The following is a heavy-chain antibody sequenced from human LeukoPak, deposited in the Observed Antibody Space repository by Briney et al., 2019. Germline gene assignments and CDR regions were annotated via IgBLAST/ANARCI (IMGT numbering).Heavy chain of an antibody. Sequence: GGSLRLSCAASGFTSSTYWMHWVRQAPGKGLVWVSRANSDGSSTSYADSVKGRFTISRDNAKNTLYLQMNSLRAEDTAVYYCARDRAYGWFDPWGQGTLVTVSS. V-gene: IGHV3-74*01. D-gene: IGHD3-10*01. CDR2: ANSDGSST. J-gene: IGHJ5*02. CDR3: ARDRAYGWFDP. CDR1: GFTSSTYW.